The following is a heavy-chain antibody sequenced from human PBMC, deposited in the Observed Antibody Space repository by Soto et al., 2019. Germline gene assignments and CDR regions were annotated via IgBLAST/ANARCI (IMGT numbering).Heavy chain of an antibody. D-gene: IGHD4-17*01. CDR1: GFTFSSYA. CDR3: AIYGEFLRAEYFQH. Sequence: EVQLLESGGGLVQPGGSLRLSCAASGFTFSSYAMSWVRQAPGKGLEWVSAISGSGGSTYYADSVKGRFTISRDNSKNTLYLQMNSLRAEDTAVYDCAIYGEFLRAEYFQHWGQGTLVTVSS. CDR2: ISGSGGST. V-gene: IGHV3-23*01. J-gene: IGHJ1*01.